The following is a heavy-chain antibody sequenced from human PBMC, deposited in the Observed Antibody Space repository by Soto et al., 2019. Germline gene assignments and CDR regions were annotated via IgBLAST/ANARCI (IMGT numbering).Heavy chain of an antibody. CDR3: ARGSVVAATLFDY. Sequence: QVQLQESGPGLVKPSQTLSLTCTVSGGSISSGGYYWSWIRQHPGKGLEWIGYIYYSGSTYYNPSLTDRVSLSVDTCKHQFSLKLSSVTAADTAVYYCARGSVVAATLFDYWGHGTLVTVSS. V-gene: IGHV4-31*03. CDR1: GGSISSGGYY. D-gene: IGHD2-15*01. CDR2: IYYSGST. J-gene: IGHJ4*01.